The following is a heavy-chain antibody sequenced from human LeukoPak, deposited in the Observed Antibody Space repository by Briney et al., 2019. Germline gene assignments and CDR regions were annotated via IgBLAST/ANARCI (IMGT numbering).Heavy chain of an antibody. D-gene: IGHD3-3*01. Sequence: ASVKVSCKVSGYTLTELSMHWVRQAPGKGLEWMGGFDPEDGETIYAQKLQGRVTMTEDTSTDTAYMELSSLRSEDTAVYYCATSTIFGVDPPYYYYGMDVWGQGTTVTVSS. CDR1: GYTLTELS. J-gene: IGHJ6*02. CDR3: ATSTIFGVDPPYYYYGMDV. V-gene: IGHV1-24*01. CDR2: FDPEDGET.